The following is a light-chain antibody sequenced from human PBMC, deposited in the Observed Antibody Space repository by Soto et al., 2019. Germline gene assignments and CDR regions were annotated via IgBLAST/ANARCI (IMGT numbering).Light chain of an antibody. CDR2: DAS. CDR3: QQYYSILNT. Sequence: DIQMTQSPSSLSASVGDRVTITCQASQDISNYLSWYQQKPGKAPKLLIYDASKLQTGVPSRFSGSGSGTDFTFTISSLQPEDIATYYCQQYYSILNTFGGGTKVEIK. J-gene: IGKJ4*01. V-gene: IGKV1-33*01. CDR1: QDISNY.